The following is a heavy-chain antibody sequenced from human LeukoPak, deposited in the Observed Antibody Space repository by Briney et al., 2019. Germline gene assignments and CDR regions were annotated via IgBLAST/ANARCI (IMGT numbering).Heavy chain of an antibody. Sequence: GGSLRLSCAASGFTLSSYKMNWVRQAPGKGLEWVSYIRSDSSTIYYADSVKGRFTISRDNAKNSLYLQMNSLRAEDTAVYYCAGPLGSPYFHHWGQGTLVTVSS. CDR3: AGPLGSPYFHH. D-gene: IGHD3-10*01. V-gene: IGHV3-48*04. CDR2: IRSDSSTI. J-gene: IGHJ1*01. CDR1: GFTLSSYK.